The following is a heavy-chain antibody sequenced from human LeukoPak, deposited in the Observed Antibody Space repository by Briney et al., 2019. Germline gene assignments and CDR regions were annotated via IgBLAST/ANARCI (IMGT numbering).Heavy chain of an antibody. Sequence: GGSLRLSCAASGFTFSSYAMTWVRQAPGTGLEWVSAISTSGDNTYYADSVRGRFTISRDNSKNTLYLQMNSLRADDTAVYYCARKVYHRFDYWGQGTLVTVSS. D-gene: IGHD2-2*01. J-gene: IGHJ4*02. CDR2: ISTSGDNT. V-gene: IGHV3-23*01. CDR1: GFTFSSYA. CDR3: ARKVYHRFDY.